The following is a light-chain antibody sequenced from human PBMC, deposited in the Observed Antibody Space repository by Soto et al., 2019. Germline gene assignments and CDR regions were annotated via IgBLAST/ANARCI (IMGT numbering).Light chain of an antibody. CDR3: QQGSSFPLT. Sequence: IQMTQSPSSVSASVGARVTITCRADQSVSSWLAWYQQRPGQATKFQISANGVQSGVPPGFSVSGSTIDFNLTITSLQPEDFAIYYCQQGSSFPLTFGGGTKVEVK. CDR1: QSVSSW. CDR2: SAN. V-gene: IGKV1-12*01. J-gene: IGKJ4*01.